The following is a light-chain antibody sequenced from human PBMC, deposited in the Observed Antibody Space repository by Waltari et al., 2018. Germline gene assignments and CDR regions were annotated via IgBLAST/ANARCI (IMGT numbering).Light chain of an antibody. CDR1: SGHSSNV. J-gene: IGLJ3*02. CDR2: VNSDGSH. Sequence: QLVLTHSPSASASLGASVKLTCTLSSGHSSNVIAWHQQQPEKGPRYLMKVNSDGSHRKGDEVPDRFSGSSSGAERYLTISSLQSEDEADYYCQTGGHGTWVFGGGTKLTVL. V-gene: IGLV4-69*01. CDR3: QTGGHGTWV.